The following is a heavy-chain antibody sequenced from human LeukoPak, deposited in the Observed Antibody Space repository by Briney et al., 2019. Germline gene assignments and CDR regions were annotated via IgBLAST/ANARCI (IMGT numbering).Heavy chain of an antibody. CDR3: AKGSSSWYRYYYYYMDV. J-gene: IGHJ6*03. D-gene: IGHD6-13*01. V-gene: IGHV3-23*01. Sequence: GGSLRLSCAASGFTFSSYGMSWVRQAPGKGLEWVSAISGSGGSTYYADSVKGRFTISRDNSKNTLYLQMNSLRAEDTAVYYCAKGSSSWYRYYYYYMDVWGKGTTVTISS. CDR2: ISGSGGST. CDR1: GFTFSSYG.